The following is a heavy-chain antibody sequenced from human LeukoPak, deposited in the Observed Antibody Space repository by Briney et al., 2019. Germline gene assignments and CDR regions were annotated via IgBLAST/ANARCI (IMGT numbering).Heavy chain of an antibody. D-gene: IGHD5-24*01. CDR1: GFTFSSYS. J-gene: IGHJ4*02. CDR3: ARSKDGYNIYDY. V-gene: IGHV3-48*01. CDR2: ISSSSTTI. Sequence: GGSLRLSCAASGFTFSSYSMNWVRQAPGKGLEWVSSISSSSTTIYYADSVKGRFTISRDNSKNTLYLQMISLRAEDTAVYYCARSKDGYNIYDYWGQGTLVIVSS.